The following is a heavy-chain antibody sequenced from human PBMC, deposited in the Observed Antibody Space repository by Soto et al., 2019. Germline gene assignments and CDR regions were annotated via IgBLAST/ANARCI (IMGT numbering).Heavy chain of an antibody. D-gene: IGHD6-6*01. V-gene: IGHV5-51*01. CDR1: GYSFTNYW. CDR3: ARRSISAKYYFDF. CDR2: LYPDDSDT. Sequence: PGESLKISCKVSGYSFTNYWIGWVRQMPGKGLEWMGILYPDDSDTRYSASFQGQVTFSGDTSISTAYLQWSSLKASDTAMYYCARRSISAKYYFDFWGQGTLVTVS. J-gene: IGHJ4*02.